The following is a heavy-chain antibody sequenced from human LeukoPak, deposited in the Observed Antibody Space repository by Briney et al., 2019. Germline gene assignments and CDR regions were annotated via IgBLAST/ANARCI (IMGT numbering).Heavy chain of an antibody. CDR2: ISSSSSYI. D-gene: IGHD6-6*01. V-gene: IGHV3-21*01. CDR3: ARVIAAEEGDG. J-gene: IGHJ4*02. Sequence: GGSLRLSCAASGFTFSSYSMNWVRQAPGKGLEWVSSISSSSSYIYYADSVKGRFTISRDNAKNSLYLQMNSLRAEDTAVYYCARVIAAEEGDGWGQGTLVTVSS. CDR1: GFTFSSYS.